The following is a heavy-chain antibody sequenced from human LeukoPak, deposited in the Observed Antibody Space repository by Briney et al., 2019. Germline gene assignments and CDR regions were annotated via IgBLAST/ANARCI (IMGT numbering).Heavy chain of an antibody. CDR2: IYYSGST. CDR1: GGSISSYY. J-gene: IGHJ6*02. Sequence: SETLSLTCTVSGGSISSYYWSWIRQPPGKGLKWIGYIYYSGSTNYNPSLKSRVTISVDTSKNQFSLKLSSVTAADTAVYYCARTDYGDSYGMDVWGQGTTVTVSS. D-gene: IGHD4-17*01. CDR3: ARTDYGDSYGMDV. V-gene: IGHV4-59*01.